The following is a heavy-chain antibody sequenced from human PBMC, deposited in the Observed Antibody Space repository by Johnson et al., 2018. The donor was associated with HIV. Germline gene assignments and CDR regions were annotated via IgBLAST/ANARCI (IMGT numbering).Heavy chain of an antibody. CDR3: ARGAPWSGSDAFDI. J-gene: IGHJ3*02. CDR2: ISGSSGST. CDR1: GFTLSSDW. D-gene: IGHD3-3*01. Sequence: VQLVESGGGVVRPGGSLRLSCAASGFTLSSDWMSWVRQAPGKGLEWVSAISGSSGSTYYADSVKGRFTISRDNSKNSLYLQMNSLRAEDTALYYCARGAPWSGSDAFDIWGQGTVVTVSS. V-gene: IGHV3-23*04.